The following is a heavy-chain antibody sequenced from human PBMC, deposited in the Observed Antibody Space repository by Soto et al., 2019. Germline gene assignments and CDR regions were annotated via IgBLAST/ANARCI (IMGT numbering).Heavy chain of an antibody. V-gene: IGHV3-30-3*01. D-gene: IGHD2-2*01. CDR1: GFTFSSYA. CDR3: ASPYCSSTSCYGDYYYYGMDV. J-gene: IGHJ6*02. CDR2: ISYDGSNK. Sequence: PGGSLRLSCAASGFTFSSYAMHWVRQAPGKGLEWVAVISYDGSNKYYADSVKSRFTISRDNSKNTLYLQMNSLRAEDTAVYYCASPYCSSTSCYGDYYYYGMDVWGQGTTVTVSS.